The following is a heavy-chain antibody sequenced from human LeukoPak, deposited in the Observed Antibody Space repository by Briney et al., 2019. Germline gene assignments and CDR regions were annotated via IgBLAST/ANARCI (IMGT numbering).Heavy chain of an antibody. J-gene: IGHJ4*02. CDR1: GYTFTGYY. Sequence: GASVKVSCKASGYTFTGYYMHWVRQAPGQGLEWMGWINPNSGGTNYAQEFQGRVTMTTDTSTNTAYMELRSLRSDDTAVYYCARDGPDYGDYINFDYWGQGTLVTVSS. D-gene: IGHD4-17*01. CDR3: ARDGPDYGDYINFDY. CDR2: INPNSGGT. V-gene: IGHV1-2*02.